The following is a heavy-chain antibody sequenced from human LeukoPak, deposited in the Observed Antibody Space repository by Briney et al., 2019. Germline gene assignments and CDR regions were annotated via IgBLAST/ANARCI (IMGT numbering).Heavy chain of an antibody. D-gene: IGHD3-3*02. J-gene: IGHJ6*02. CDR1: GFTFSSYW. CDR3: ARGHLPTPRSAMDV. CDR2: VNSDESIT. Sequence: GGSLRLSRAASGFTFSSYWVHWVRQAPGKGLVWVLRVNSDESITTYADSVNGRFTISRDNAKNTLYLQMKSLRAEDTAVYYCARGHLPTPRSAMDVWGQGTTVTVSS. V-gene: IGHV3-74*01.